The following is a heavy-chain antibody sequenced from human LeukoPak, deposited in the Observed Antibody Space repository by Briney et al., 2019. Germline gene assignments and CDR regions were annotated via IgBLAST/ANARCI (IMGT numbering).Heavy chain of an antibody. CDR1: GFTFSSYG. CDR2: IRYDGSNK. CDR3: AKVRDDYNSGGFDY. V-gene: IGHV3-30*02. J-gene: IGHJ4*02. D-gene: IGHD5-24*01. Sequence: PGGSLRLSCAASGFTFSSYGMHWVRQAPGKGLEWVAFIRYDGSNKYYADSVKGRFTISRDNSKNTLYLQMNSLRAEDTAVYYCAKVRDDYNSGGFDYWGQGTLVTVSS.